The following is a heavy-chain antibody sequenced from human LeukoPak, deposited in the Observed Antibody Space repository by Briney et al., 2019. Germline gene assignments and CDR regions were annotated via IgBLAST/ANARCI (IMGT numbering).Heavy chain of an antibody. CDR1: GFNFDNFA. J-gene: IGHJ4*02. Sequence: GKSLTLSCVVSGFNFDNFAMHWVRQPLGKGLERVAVISHDGRTKYYADSMKGRITISRDNSKNTLFLQMNNLRSEDTAVYFCARPSPPGDGYNPPDHWGQGTLVTVSS. CDR2: ISHDGRTK. D-gene: IGHD5-24*01. CDR3: ARPSPPGDGYNPPDH. V-gene: IGHV3-30*04.